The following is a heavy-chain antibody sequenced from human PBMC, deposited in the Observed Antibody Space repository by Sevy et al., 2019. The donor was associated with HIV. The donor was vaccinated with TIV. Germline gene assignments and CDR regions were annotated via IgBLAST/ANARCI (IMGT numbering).Heavy chain of an antibody. CDR3: ARGPGIGAPVYWNFDY. D-gene: IGHD3-10*01. J-gene: IGHJ4*02. Sequence: GGSLRLSCAASGFTFNNYAMSWVRQAPGKGLEGKGLEWVSTISGGGGGTYYADSVRGRFTISRDNSKNSLYLQMNSLRAEDTAVYYCARGPGIGAPVYWNFDYWGQGTLVTVSS. V-gene: IGHV3-23*01. CDR1: GFTFNNYA. CDR2: ISGGGGGT.